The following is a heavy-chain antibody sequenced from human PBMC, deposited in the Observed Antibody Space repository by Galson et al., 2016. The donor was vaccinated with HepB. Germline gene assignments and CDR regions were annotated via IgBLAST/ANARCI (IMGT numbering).Heavy chain of an antibody. Sequence: SLRLSCAASGFTFSSYAMHWVRQAPGKGLEWVAVISYDGSNKYYADSVKGRFTISRDNSENTLYLQMNSLRAEDTAMYYCARDRIEFGELIFSAGDYWGQGTLVTVSS. CDR2: ISYDGSNK. CDR1: GFTFSSYA. V-gene: IGHV3-30-3*01. J-gene: IGHJ4*02. CDR3: ARDRIEFGELIFSAGDY. D-gene: IGHD3-10*01.